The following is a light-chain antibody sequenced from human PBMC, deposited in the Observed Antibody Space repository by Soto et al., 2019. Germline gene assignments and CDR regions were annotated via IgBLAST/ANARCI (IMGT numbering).Light chain of an antibody. CDR1: QSISTW. J-gene: IGKJ1*01. V-gene: IGKV1-5*03. Sequence: DIQMTQSPSSLSASVGDRVTITCRASQSISTWLAWFQQKPGKAPKLLIYRASSLESGAPSRFSGTGSATEFTLTISSLQPDDFATYYCQQYDDYPWTFGQGTKVEIK. CDR2: RAS. CDR3: QQYDDYPWT.